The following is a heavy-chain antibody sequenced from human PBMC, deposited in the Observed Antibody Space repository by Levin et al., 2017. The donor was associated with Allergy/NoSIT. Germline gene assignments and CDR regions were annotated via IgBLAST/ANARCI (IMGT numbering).Heavy chain of an antibody. CDR1: GGTFSSYA. CDR3: ARFVMEWDNWFDP. Sequence: KISCKASGGTFSSYAISWVRQAPGQGLEWMGGIIPIFGTANYAQKFQGRVTITADKSTSTAYMELSSLRSEDTAVYYCARFVMEWDNWFDPWGQGTLVTVSS. J-gene: IGHJ5*02. CDR2: IIPIFGTA. D-gene: IGHD3-3*01. V-gene: IGHV1-69*06.